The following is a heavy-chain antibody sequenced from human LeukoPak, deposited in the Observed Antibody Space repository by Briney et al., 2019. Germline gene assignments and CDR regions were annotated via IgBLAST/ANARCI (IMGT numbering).Heavy chain of an antibody. Sequence: GGSLRLSCAASGFTFSDYYMSWIRQAPGKGLEWVSYISSSGSTIYYADSVKGRFTISRDNAKNSLYLQMNSPRAEDTAVYYCARDPSYSSSWVDYWGQGTLVTVSS. D-gene: IGHD6-13*01. CDR3: ARDPSYSSSWVDY. CDR1: GFTFSDYY. V-gene: IGHV3-11*01. CDR2: ISSSGSTI. J-gene: IGHJ4*02.